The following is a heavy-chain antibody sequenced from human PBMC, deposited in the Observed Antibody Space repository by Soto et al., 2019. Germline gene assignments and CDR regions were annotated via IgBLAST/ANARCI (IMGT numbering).Heavy chain of an antibody. D-gene: IGHD2-15*01. CDR1: GFSFSTYS. V-gene: IGHV3-48*02. CDR2: ISSASATI. Sequence: PGGSLRLSCAASGFSFSTYSMNWVRQAPGKGLEWVSYISSASATIYYADSVKGRFTISRDNAKNSLFLQMNSLRDEDTAVYYCARGYPPYFDXWGQGNLVTVSS. J-gene: IGHJ4*02. CDR3: ARGYPPYFDX.